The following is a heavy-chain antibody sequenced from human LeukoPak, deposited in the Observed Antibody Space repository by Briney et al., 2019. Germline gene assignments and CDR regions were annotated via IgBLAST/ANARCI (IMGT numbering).Heavy chain of an antibody. V-gene: IGHV3-23*01. CDR2: FIESSGSA. Sequence: GGSLRLSCAASGFTLDSHAMSWVRQAPGKGLEWISTFIESSGSAHYADSVKGRFTISRDISKNTLYLQMNSLRAEDTAVYYCARDPSRSWWGYFDYWGQGALVTVSS. CDR1: GFTLDSHA. D-gene: IGHD6-13*01. J-gene: IGHJ4*02. CDR3: ARDPSRSWWGYFDY.